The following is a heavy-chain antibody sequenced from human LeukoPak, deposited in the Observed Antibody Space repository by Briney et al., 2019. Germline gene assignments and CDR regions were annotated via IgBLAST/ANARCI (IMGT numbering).Heavy chain of an antibody. CDR1: GFTFSSYA. CDR3: ATFQRYCYDSSGSPQDY. V-gene: IGHV3-23*01. J-gene: IGHJ4*02. D-gene: IGHD3-22*01. Sequence: GGSLRLSCAASGFTFSSYAMSWVRQAPGKGLEWVSAISGSGGSTYYADSVKGRFTISRDNSKNTLYLQMNSLRAEDTAVYYCATFQRYCYDSSGSPQDYWGQGTLVTVSS. CDR2: ISGSGGST.